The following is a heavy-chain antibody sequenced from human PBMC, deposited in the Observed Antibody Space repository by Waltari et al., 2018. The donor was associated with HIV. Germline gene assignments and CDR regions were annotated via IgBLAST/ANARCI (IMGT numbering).Heavy chain of an antibody. J-gene: IGHJ4*02. CDR1: GFTFSTYW. CDR3: ARDLSGYSDY. D-gene: IGHD3-3*01. Sequence: EVLLVESGGGLVQPGGSLRLSCAASGFTFSTYWMHWVRQAPGKGLVVVSRIDEYGGITNYADSVEGRFTISRDNAKNTLYLQMNNLRAEDTATYYCARDLSGYSDYWGQGTLVTVSS. CDR2: IDEYGGIT. V-gene: IGHV3-74*01.